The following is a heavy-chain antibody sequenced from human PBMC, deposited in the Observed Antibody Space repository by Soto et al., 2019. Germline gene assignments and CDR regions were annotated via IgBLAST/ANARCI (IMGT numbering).Heavy chain of an antibody. D-gene: IGHD3-22*01. Sequence: GESLKISCEGSGYNFTNFWIHWVRQLPGKGLEWMGRIDPRDSETNYSPSFQGHVTISTAKSVTTAYLQWSSLKASDTALYYCARREYSYSRGSIDYWGHGTLVTVSS. V-gene: IGHV5-10-1*01. CDR1: GYNFTNFW. CDR3: ARREYSYSRGSIDY. CDR2: IDPRDSET. J-gene: IGHJ4*01.